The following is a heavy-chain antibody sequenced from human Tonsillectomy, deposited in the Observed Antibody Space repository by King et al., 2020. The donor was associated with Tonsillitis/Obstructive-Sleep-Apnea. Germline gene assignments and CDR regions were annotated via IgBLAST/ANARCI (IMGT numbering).Heavy chain of an antibody. V-gene: IGHV1-18*01. J-gene: IGHJ4*02. D-gene: IGHD2-2*01. Sequence: QLVQSGAEVKKPGASVKVSCKASGYTFTSYGIGWVRQAPGQGLEWMGWISAYNGNTNYAQKLQGRVTMTTDTSTSTAYMELRSLRSDDTAVYYCARGGVVVVPAAKYVLHLLDYWGQGTLVTVSS. CDR3: ARGGVVVVPAAKYVLHLLDY. CDR1: GYTFTSYG. CDR2: ISAYNGNT.